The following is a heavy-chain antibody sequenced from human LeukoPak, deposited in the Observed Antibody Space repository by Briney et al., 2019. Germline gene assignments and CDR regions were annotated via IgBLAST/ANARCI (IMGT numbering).Heavy chain of an antibody. CDR3: ATSRSITTARFDY. V-gene: IGHV4-59*01. CDR1: GGSISSYY. CDR2: IYYSGST. Sequence: PSETLSLTCTVSGGSISSYYWSWIRQPPGKGLEWIGYIYYSGSTNYNPSLKSRVTISVDTSKNQFSLELSSVTAADTAVYYCATSRSITTARFDYWGQGTLVTVSS. J-gene: IGHJ4*02. D-gene: IGHD3-10*01.